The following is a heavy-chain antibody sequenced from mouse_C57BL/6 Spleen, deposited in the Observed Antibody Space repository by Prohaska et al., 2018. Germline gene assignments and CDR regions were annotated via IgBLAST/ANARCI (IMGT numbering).Heavy chain of an antibody. V-gene: IGHV1-55*01. Sequence: QPGAELVKPGASVKMSCKASGYTFTSYWITWVKQRPGQGLEWIGDIYPGSGSTNYNEKFKSKATLTVDTSSSTAYMQLSSLTSEDSAVYYCARKDYYGSSYYFDVWGTGTTVTVSS. CDR1: GYTFTSYW. D-gene: IGHD1-1*01. J-gene: IGHJ1*03. CDR3: ARKDYYGSSYYFDV. CDR2: IYPGSGST.